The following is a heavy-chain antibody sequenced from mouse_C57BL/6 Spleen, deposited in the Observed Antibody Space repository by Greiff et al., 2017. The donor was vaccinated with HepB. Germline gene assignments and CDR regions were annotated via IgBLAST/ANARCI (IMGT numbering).Heavy chain of an antibody. Sequence: QVQLQQPGAELVRPGSSVKLSCKASGYTFTSHWMDWVKQRPGQGLEWIGNIYPSDSETHYNQKFKDKATLTVDKSSSTAYMQRSSLTSEDSAVYYCARETAQATAWFAYWGQGTLVTVSA. CDR1: GYTFTSHW. J-gene: IGHJ3*01. CDR3: ARETAQATAWFAY. V-gene: IGHV1-61*01. D-gene: IGHD3-2*02. CDR2: IYPSDSET.